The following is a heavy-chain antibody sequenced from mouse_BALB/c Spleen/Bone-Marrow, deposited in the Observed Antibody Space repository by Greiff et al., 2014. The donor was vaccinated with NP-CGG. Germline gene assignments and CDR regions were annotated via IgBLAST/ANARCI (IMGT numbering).Heavy chain of an antibody. CDR3: ARHYGYVDAMDY. D-gene: IGHD1-2*01. Sequence: SGGGLVKPGESLKFSCAASGITVSSYTMSWVRQTPEERLEWVASITGGGTTYYPDSVKGRFTISRDNARNILYLQVSSLRSEDTAIYYCARHYGYVDAMDYWGQGTSVTVSS. CDR1: GITVSSYT. CDR2: ITGGGTT. J-gene: IGHJ4*01. V-gene: IGHV5-6-5*01.